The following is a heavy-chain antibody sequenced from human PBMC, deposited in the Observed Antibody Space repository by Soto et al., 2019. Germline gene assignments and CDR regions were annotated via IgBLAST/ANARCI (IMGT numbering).Heavy chain of an antibody. CDR1: GFRISAHY. D-gene: IGHD3-22*01. V-gene: IGHV3-72*01. CDR3: VRTTYFSDSSGYTRCFDY. CDR2: SRDTAPGYST. Sequence: EVQLVESGGGLVQPGGSLRLSCAGSGFRISAHYIDWVRQAPGKGLEWVGRSRDTAPGYSTAYGASVTGRCTTSRDDSKHGVYLQMSRLQTEATAVYYFVRTTYFSDSSGYTRCFDYWCQGNLVTVS. J-gene: IGHJ4*02.